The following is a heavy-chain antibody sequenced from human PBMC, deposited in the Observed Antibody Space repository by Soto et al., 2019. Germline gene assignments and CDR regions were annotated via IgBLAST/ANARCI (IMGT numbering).Heavy chain of an antibody. CDR1: GVTLTSYT. J-gene: IGHJ2*01. CDR2: IIPLVEMA. D-gene: IGHD3-10*01. V-gene: IGHV1-69*02. CDR3: ARGDTSFDI. Sequence: QVQLVQSGPEVQKPGSSVKVSCTASGVTLTSYTINWVRQAPGQGLAWMGRIIPLVEMANYAQKFQGRITITANTSTSAPYMELSSLRSEDTAVYYCARGDTSFDIWGRGTLITVSS.